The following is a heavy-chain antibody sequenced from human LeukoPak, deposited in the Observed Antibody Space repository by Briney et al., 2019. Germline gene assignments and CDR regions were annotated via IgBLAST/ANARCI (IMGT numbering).Heavy chain of an antibody. CDR2: VDGSAGTT. CDR3: VKGGNLYWFDP. D-gene: IGHD3-16*01. Sequence: GGSLRLSCAASGFTLSSYAMTWVRQAPGRGLEWVSSVDGSAGTTYYADSVKGRFTISRDNSKNTLYLQMNSLRAEDTAVYYCVKGGNLYWFDPWGQGTLVTVSS. CDR1: GFTLSSYA. J-gene: IGHJ5*02. V-gene: IGHV3-23*01.